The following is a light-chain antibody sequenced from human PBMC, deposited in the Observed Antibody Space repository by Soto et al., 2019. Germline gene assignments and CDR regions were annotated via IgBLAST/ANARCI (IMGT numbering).Light chain of an antibody. CDR3: EQYNNWPIT. J-gene: IGKJ5*01. CDR1: QYIGSN. Sequence: EIVMTQSPATLSVSPGGRATLSCRASQYIGSNLAWYQQKPGQAPRILISGASTRATGIPARFIGSGSGTEFTLTISSLQSEDFAVYYCEQYNNWPITFGQGTRLEIK. V-gene: IGKV3-15*01. CDR2: GAS.